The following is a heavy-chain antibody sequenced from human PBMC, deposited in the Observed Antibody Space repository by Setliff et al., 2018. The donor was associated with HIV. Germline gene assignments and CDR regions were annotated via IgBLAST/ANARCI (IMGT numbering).Heavy chain of an antibody. CDR1: GGSISSGGYS. V-gene: IGHV4-30-2*01. D-gene: IGHD3-10*01. CDR3: ARAAYYNGLDV. J-gene: IGHJ6*02. Sequence: SETLSLTCAVSGGSISSGGYSWSWIRQPPGKGLEWIGYIFHSGSTYYNPSLKSRVTISVDNTKNTVYLQMDSLRAEDTAVYYCARAAYYNGLDVWGQGTTVTVSS. CDR2: IFHSGST.